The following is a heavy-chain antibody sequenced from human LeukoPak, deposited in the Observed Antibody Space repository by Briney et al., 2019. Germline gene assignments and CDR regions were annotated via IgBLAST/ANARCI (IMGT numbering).Heavy chain of an antibody. CDR1: GFTFSSDW. D-gene: IGHD1-20*01. Sequence: PGGSLRLSCAASGFTFSSDWMSWVRQAPGKGLEWVANIKQDGSEKYYVDSVKGRFTISRDNAKNSLYLQMNSLRAEDTAVYYCARFNWSDAFDIWGQGTMVTVSS. CDR3: ARFNWSDAFDI. J-gene: IGHJ3*02. V-gene: IGHV3-7*01. CDR2: IKQDGSEK.